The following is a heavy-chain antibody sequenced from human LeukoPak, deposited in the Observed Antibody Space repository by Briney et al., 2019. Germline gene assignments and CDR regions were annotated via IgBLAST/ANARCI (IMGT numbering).Heavy chain of an antibody. Sequence: ASVKVSCKASGYTFTSYYIHWVRQALGQGLEWMGMINPSGATTTYAQNFQGRVTMTRDTSTRTAYMELSSLRSEDTAVYYCAKEGNSGWVPKYWGQGTLVTVSS. V-gene: IGHV1-46*01. CDR1: GYTFTSYY. CDR2: INPSGATT. D-gene: IGHD6-19*01. CDR3: AKEGNSGWVPKY. J-gene: IGHJ4*02.